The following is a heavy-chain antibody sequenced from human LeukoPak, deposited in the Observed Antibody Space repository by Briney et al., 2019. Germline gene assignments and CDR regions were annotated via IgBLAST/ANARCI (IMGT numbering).Heavy chain of an antibody. D-gene: IGHD3-3*01. CDR1: GFTFSSYW. V-gene: IGHV3-7*01. Sequence: GGSLRLSCAASGFTFSSYWMSWVRQAPGKGLEWVANIKQDGSEKYYVDSVKGRFTISRDNAKNSLYLQMNSLRAEDTAVYYCARDHRAYAYVLRFLEWLLMPNWYFDLWGRGTLVTVSS. CDR2: IKQDGSEK. CDR3: ARDHRAYAYVLRFLEWLLMPNWYFDL. J-gene: IGHJ2*01.